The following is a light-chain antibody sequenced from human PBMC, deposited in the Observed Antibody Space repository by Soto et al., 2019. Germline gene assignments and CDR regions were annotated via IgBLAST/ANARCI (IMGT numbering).Light chain of an antibody. CDR1: QGIAPY. CDR3: QKCNSAPLT. Sequence: DVQMTQSPSSLSAYVGDRVTITCRASQGIAPYLAWFQQKPGKVPKLLIYATSTLQSGVPSRFSGRGYGTDFLLTINGLQPEEDGTSYCQKCNSAPLTFGGGTKVEIK. CDR2: ATS. V-gene: IGKV1-27*01. J-gene: IGKJ4*01.